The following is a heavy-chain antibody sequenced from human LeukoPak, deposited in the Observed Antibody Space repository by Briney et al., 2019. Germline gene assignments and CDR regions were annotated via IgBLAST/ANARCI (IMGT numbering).Heavy chain of an antibody. D-gene: IGHD2-21*01. CDR2: IYHSGST. V-gene: IGHV4-30-2*01. CDR3: ARVSRCGGDCYYFDY. Sequence: PSQTLSLTCTVSGGSISSGGYYWSWIRQPPGKGLKWIGYIYHSGSTYYNPSLKSRVTISVDRSKNQFSLKLSSVTAADTAVYYCARVSRCGGDCYYFDYWGQGTLVTVSS. J-gene: IGHJ4*02. CDR1: GGSISSGGYY.